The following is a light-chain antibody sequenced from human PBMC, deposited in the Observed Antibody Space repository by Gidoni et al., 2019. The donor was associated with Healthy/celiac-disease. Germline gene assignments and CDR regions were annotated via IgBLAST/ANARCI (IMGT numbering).Light chain of an antibody. Sequence: IVMTQSPATLSVSPGERPTLSCRASQSVGSNLAWYQQKPGQAPRLLIYGASTRATGIPARFSGSGSGTEFTLTISSLQSEDFAVYYCQQYNNWPPWTFGQGTKVEIK. CDR2: GAS. J-gene: IGKJ1*01. CDR3: QQYNNWPPWT. CDR1: QSVGSN. V-gene: IGKV3-15*01.